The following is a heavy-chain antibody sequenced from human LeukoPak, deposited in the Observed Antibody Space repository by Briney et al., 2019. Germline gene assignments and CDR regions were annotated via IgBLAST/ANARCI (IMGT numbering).Heavy chain of an antibody. Sequence: GGSLRLSCAASGFTFSSYEMNWVRQAPGKGLDWVSYISSGGDTTCYADSVKGRFTISRDNAKNSLYLQMNSLRAEDTAVYYCARDNYDTGGYYFDWGQGTLVTVSS. D-gene: IGHD3-22*01. J-gene: IGHJ4*02. CDR1: GFTFSSYE. CDR3: ARDNYDTGGYYFD. V-gene: IGHV3-48*03. CDR2: ISSGGDTT.